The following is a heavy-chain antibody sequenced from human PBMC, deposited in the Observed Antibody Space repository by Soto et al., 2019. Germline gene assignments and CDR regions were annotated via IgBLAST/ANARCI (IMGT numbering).Heavy chain of an antibody. CDR1: AVSFSHYY. CDR2: IKHGGSS. V-gene: IGHV4-34*01. D-gene: IGHD6-19*01. CDR3: ARGGSSDWQVALDI. J-gene: IGHJ3*02. Sequence: QVQQQPWGAGLLKPSETLSLTCPVYAVSFSHYYWNWIRQSPGKGREWIGKIKHGGSSSYNPSLRSRVSISVDMSKNQFSLTLSSVTAADTAVYYCARGGSSDWQVALDIWGQGTMVPVSS.